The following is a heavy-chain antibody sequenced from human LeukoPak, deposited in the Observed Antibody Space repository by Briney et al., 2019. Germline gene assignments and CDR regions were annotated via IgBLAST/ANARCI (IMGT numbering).Heavy chain of an antibody. Sequence: GASVKVSCKASGGTFTSYAISWVRQAPGQGLEWMGGIIPIFGTANYAQKFQGRVTITTDESTSTAYMELSRLRSEDTAVYYCALFWSGLGYFQDWGQGTLVTVPS. CDR3: ALFWSGLGYFQD. CDR1: GGTFTSYA. D-gene: IGHD3-3*01. J-gene: IGHJ1*01. V-gene: IGHV1-69*05. CDR2: IIPIFGTA.